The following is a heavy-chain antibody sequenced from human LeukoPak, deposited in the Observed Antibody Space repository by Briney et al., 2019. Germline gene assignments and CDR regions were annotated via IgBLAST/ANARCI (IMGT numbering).Heavy chain of an antibody. V-gene: IGHV4-39*07. D-gene: IGHD3-22*01. J-gene: IGHJ4*02. CDR3: ARDDSSGSFDY. Sequence: PSETLSLTCTVSGGSISSRSYYWGWFRQPPGKGLEWIGSMHYSGSAYYDSSLKSRVTISVDTSKNQFSLKLSSVTAADTAVYYCARDDSSGSFDYWGQGTLVTVSS. CDR1: GGSISSRSYY. CDR2: MHYSGSA.